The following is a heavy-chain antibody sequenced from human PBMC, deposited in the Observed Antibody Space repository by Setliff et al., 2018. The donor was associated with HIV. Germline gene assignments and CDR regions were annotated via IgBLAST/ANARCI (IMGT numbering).Heavy chain of an antibody. Sequence: PGGSLRLSCAASGFTFSSSGMHWVRQAPGKGLEWVAVIWYAGRNKYYANSVKGRFTISRYNSKNTLYLQMNSLRAEDTAVYYCAKDRHATAGTGGFDFWDQGTLVTVSS. CDR3: AKDRHATAGTGGFDF. CDR2: IWYAGRNK. J-gene: IGHJ4*02. D-gene: IGHD6-13*01. CDR1: GFTFSSSG. V-gene: IGHV3-33*06.